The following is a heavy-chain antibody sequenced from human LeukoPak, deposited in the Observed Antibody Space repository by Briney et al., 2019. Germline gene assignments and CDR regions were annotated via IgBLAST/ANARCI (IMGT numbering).Heavy chain of an antibody. CDR2: ISGSGGST. CDR3: TTLWFGELLSGFDAFDI. Sequence: GGSLRLSCAASGFTFSSYAMSWVRQAPGKGLEWVSAISGSGGSTYYADSVKGRFTISRDNCKNTLYLQMNSLKTEDTAVYYCTTLWFGELLSGFDAFDIWGQGTMVTVSS. D-gene: IGHD3-10*01. J-gene: IGHJ3*02. CDR1: GFTFSSYA. V-gene: IGHV3-23*01.